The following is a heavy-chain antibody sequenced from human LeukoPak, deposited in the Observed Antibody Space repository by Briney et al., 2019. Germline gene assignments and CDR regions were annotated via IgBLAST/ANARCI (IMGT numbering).Heavy chain of an antibody. V-gene: IGHV4-59*08. CDR2: IYYSGST. Sequence: SETLSLTCTVSGGSISSYYWSWIRQPPGKGLEWIGYIYYSGSTNYNPSLKSRVTISVDTSKNQFSLKLSSVTAADTAVYYCARRRSGWYFLDYRGQGTLVTVSS. CDR3: ARRRSGWYFLDY. J-gene: IGHJ4*02. CDR1: GGSISSYY. D-gene: IGHD6-19*01.